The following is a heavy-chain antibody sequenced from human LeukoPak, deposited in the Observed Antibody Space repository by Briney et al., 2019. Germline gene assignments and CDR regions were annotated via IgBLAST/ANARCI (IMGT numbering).Heavy chain of an antibody. J-gene: IGHJ5*02. Sequence: PSETLSLTCAVYGGSFSGYYWSWIRQPPGKGLEWIGEINHSGSTNYNPSLKSRVTISVDTSKNQFSLKLGSVTAADTAVYYCARGYGDYSTPFDPWGQGTLVTVSS. V-gene: IGHV4-34*01. D-gene: IGHD4-17*01. CDR3: ARGYGDYSTPFDP. CDR2: INHSGST. CDR1: GGSFSGYY.